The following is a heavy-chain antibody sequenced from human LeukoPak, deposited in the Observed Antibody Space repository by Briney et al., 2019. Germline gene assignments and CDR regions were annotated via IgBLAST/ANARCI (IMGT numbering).Heavy chain of an antibody. V-gene: IGHV1-8*01. CDR3: ARATTGPITSGSYAQPALPRPPKTYYYYMDV. J-gene: IGHJ6*03. CDR2: MNPNSGNT. Sequence: GASVKVSCKASGYTFTSYDINWVRQATGQGLEWMGWMNPNSGNTGYAQKFQGRVTMTRNTSISTAYMELSSLRSEDTAVYYCARATTGPITSGSYAQPALPRPPKTYYYYMDVWGKGTTVTVSS. D-gene: IGHD1-26*01. CDR1: GYTFTSYD.